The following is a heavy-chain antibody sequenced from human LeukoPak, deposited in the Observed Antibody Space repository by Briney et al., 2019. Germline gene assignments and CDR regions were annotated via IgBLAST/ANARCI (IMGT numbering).Heavy chain of an antibody. CDR2: IYYSGST. J-gene: IGHJ6*03. Sequence: SETLSLTCTVSGGSISSHYWSWIRQPPGKGLEWTGYIYYSGSTNYNPSLKSRVTISVDTSNNQFSLKLSSVTAADTAVYYCARIVVPAAIGIFGYYYYYMDVWGKGTTVTVSS. V-gene: IGHV4-59*11. CDR3: ARIVVPAAIGIFGYYYYYMDV. D-gene: IGHD2-2*02. CDR1: GGSISSHY.